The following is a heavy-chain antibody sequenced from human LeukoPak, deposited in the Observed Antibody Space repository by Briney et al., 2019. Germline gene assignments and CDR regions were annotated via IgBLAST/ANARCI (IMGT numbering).Heavy chain of an antibody. V-gene: IGHV4-34*01. CDR3: ARGPPSYSSSSLYYFDY. Sequence: SETLSLTCAVYGGSFSGYYWSWLRQPPGKGLEWIGEINHSGSTNYNPSLKSRVTISVDTSKNQFSLKLSSVTAADTAVYYCARGPPSYSSSSLYYFDYWGQGTLVTVSS. CDR1: GGSFSGYY. D-gene: IGHD6-6*01. J-gene: IGHJ4*02. CDR2: INHSGST.